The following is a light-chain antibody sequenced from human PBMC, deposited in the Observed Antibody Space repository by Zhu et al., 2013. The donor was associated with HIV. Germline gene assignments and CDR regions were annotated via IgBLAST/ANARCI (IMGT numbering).Light chain of an antibody. V-gene: IGKV1-17*01. J-gene: IGKJ5*01. CDR2: AAS. CDR3: QQYGISPIT. CDR1: HDIGND. Sequence: DIQMTQSPSSLSASVGDRVTITCRSNHDIGNDLGWFQQKPGKAPKRLVYAASRLQSGVPLRFSGTGSGTEFTLTISRLEPEDFAVYYCQQYGISPITFGQGTRLEIK.